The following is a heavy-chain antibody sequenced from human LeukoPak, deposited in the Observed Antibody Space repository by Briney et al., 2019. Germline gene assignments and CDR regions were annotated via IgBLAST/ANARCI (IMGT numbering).Heavy chain of an antibody. CDR2: INHSGST. Sequence: SETLSLTCAVYGGSFSGYYWSWIRQPPGKGLEWVGEINHSGSTNYNPSLKSRVTMSVDTSKKQFSLKLSSVTAADTAVYYCARLTSSWYQDWYFDLWGRGTLVTVSS. J-gene: IGHJ2*01. CDR1: GGSFSGYY. CDR3: ARLTSSWYQDWYFDL. V-gene: IGHV4-34*01. D-gene: IGHD6-13*01.